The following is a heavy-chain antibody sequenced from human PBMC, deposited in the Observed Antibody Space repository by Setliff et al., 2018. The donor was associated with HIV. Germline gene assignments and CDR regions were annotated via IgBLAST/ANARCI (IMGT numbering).Heavy chain of an antibody. CDR3: ARVGSYWSTFDY. CDR2: SNTETGNP. D-gene: IGHD2-8*02. V-gene: IGHV7-4-1*02. J-gene: IGHJ4*02. CDR1: GYTLTTYG. Sequence: ASVKVSCKASGYTLTTYGISWVRQAPGQGPEWMGWSNTETGNPMYAQGFRGRLVFSLDTSVNTAYLQINSLKAEDTAMYYCARVGSYWSTFDYWGQGALVTVSS.